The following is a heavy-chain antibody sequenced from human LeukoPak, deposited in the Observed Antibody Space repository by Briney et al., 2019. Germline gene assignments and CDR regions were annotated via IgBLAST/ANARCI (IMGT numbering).Heavy chain of an antibody. D-gene: IGHD3-22*01. Sequence: SETLSLTCAVYGGSFSGYYWSWIRQPPGKGLEWIGEINHSGSTNYNPSLKSRVTISVDTSKNQFSLKLSSVTAADTAVYYCASGDYYDSSGYYGVVFDIWGQGTMVTVSS. CDR1: GGSFSGYY. CDR2: INHSGST. J-gene: IGHJ3*02. V-gene: IGHV4-34*01. CDR3: ASGDYYDSSGYYGVVFDI.